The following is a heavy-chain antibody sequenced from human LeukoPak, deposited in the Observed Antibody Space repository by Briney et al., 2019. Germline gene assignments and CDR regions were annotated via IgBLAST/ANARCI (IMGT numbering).Heavy chain of an antibody. J-gene: IGHJ4*02. Sequence: PGGSLRLSCAASGFTFSSYGMHWVRQAPGKGLEWVAVILYDGSNKYYADSVKGRFTISRDNSKNTLYLQMNSLRAEDTAVYYCAKDGPFTIFGVVPFDYWGQGTLVTVSS. CDR2: ILYDGSNK. CDR3: AKDGPFTIFGVVPFDY. V-gene: IGHV3-30*18. CDR1: GFTFSSYG. D-gene: IGHD3-3*01.